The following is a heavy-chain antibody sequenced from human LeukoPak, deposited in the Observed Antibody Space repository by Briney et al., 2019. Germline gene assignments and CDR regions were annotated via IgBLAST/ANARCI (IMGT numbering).Heavy chain of an antibody. D-gene: IGHD3-16*01. J-gene: IGHJ6*03. V-gene: IGHV4-39*07. CDR3: ACWGSDYYYMDV. CDR1: GASISSSSYY. CDR2: IYYSGST. Sequence: NPSQTLSLTCTVSGASISSSSYYWGWIRQPPGKGLEWIGSIYYSGSTYYNPSLKSRVTISVDTSKNQFSLKLSSVTAADTGVYYCACWGSDYYYMDVWGKGTTVTVSS.